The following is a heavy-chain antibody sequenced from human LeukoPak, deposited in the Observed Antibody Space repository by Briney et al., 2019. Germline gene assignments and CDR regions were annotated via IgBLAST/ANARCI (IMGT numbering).Heavy chain of an antibody. V-gene: IGHV4-30-4*08. CDR1: GGSISSGGSY. CDR3: ARFRREYCGGDCYNNWFDP. D-gene: IGHD2-21*02. J-gene: IGHJ5*02. CDR2: IYYSGST. Sequence: SETLSLTCTVSGGSISSGGSYWSWIRQHPGKGPEWIGYIYYSGSTYYNPSLKSRVTISVDTSKNQFSLKLSSVTAADTAVYYCARFRREYCGGDCYNNWFDPWGQGTLVTVSS.